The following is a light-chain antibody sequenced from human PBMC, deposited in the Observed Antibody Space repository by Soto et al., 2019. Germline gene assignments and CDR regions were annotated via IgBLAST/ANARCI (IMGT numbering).Light chain of an antibody. CDR2: AAS. Sequence: DIQMTQSPSSLSASVGDRVTITCRASQSIGTDLNWYQQKPGKAPKFLIYAASSLQSGVPSRFSGSGSETDFTLTISSLQPEDFATYSCQQSYNTTWTFGQGTKVEIQ. CDR3: QQSYNTTWT. V-gene: IGKV1-39*01. J-gene: IGKJ1*01. CDR1: QSIGTD.